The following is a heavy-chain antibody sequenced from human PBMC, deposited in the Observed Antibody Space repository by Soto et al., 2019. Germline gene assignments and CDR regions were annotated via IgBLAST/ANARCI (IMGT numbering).Heavy chain of an antibody. V-gene: IGHV4-4*07. D-gene: IGHD2-8*01. CDR1: GGSISSYY. CDR2: IYTSGST. CDR3: ARDLARYCTNGECRSNWFDP. Sequence: KTSETLSLTCTVSGGSISSYYWSWIRQPAGKGLEWIGRIYTSGSTNYNPSLKSRVTMSVDTSKNQFSLKLSSVTAADTAVYYCARDLARYCTNGECRSNWFDPWGQGTLVTVSS. J-gene: IGHJ5*02.